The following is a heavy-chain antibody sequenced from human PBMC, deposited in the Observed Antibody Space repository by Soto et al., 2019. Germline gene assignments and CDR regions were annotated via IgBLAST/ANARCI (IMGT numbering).Heavy chain of an antibody. CDR1: GGSISSGGYS. D-gene: IGHD2-2*01. CDR3: ARAGVVVPAAPPYYYYGMDV. Sequence: NPSETLSLTCAVSGGSISSGGYSGSWIRQPPGKGLEWIGYIYYSGSTYYNPSLKSRVTISVDTSKNQFSMKLSSVTAADTAVYYCARAGVVVPAAPPYYYYGMDVWGQGTTVTVSS. J-gene: IGHJ6*02. V-gene: IGHV4-31*11. CDR2: IYYSGST.